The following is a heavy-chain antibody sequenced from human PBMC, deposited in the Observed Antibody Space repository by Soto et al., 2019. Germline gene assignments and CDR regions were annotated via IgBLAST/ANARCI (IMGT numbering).Heavy chain of an antibody. J-gene: IGHJ6*02. CDR1: GSSISSGGYY. Sequence: NPSETLSLTCTVTGSSISSGGYYWSWSRQHPGKGLEWIGYIYYSGSTYYNPSLKSRVTISVDTSKNQFSLKLSSVTAADTAVYYCASARAYSSSWPLDVWGQGTTVTVSS. V-gene: IGHV4-31*03. D-gene: IGHD6-13*01. CDR3: ASARAYSSSWPLDV. CDR2: IYYSGST.